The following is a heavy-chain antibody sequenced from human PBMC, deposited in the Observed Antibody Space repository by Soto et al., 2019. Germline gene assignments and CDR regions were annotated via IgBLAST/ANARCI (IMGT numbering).Heavy chain of an antibody. D-gene: IGHD6-19*01. CDR2: IWYDGSNK. V-gene: IGHV3-33*01. Sequence: QVQLVESGGGVVQPGRSLRLSCAASGFTFSSHGMHWVRQAPGKRLEWVAVIWYDGSNKYYADSVKGRFTISRDNSKNTQFLQINSLRAEDTAVYYCAREAGSGWTFDYWGQGTLVTVSP. CDR3: AREAGSGWTFDY. CDR1: GFTFSSHG. J-gene: IGHJ4*02.